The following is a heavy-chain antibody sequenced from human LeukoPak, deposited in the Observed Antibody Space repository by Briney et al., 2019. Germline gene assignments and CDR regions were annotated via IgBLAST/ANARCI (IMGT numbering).Heavy chain of an antibody. CDR1: GGSFSGYY. CDR2: INHSGST. D-gene: IGHD5-18*01. Sequence: PSETLSLTCAVYGGSFSGYYWSWIRQPPGKGLEWIGEINHSGSTNYNPSLKSRVTISVDTSKNQLSLRLSSVTAADTAVYYCAGYRSGRNYWGQGTLVTVSS. CDR3: AGYRSGRNY. J-gene: IGHJ4*02. V-gene: IGHV4-34*01.